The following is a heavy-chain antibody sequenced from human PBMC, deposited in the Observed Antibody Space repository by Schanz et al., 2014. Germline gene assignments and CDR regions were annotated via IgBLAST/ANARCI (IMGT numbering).Heavy chain of an antibody. CDR1: GGTFSSFG. Sequence: QVQLVQSGAEVKKPGSSVKVSCKASGGTFSSFGINWVRQAPGQGLEWMGRIIPSLGLAKYEQKFQGRVTMTRNTSISTAYIELHILTSEDTAVYYCARGRTFDYWGQGTLVTVSS. CDR3: ARGRTFDY. CDR2: IIPSLGLA. V-gene: IGHV1-69*04. J-gene: IGHJ4*02.